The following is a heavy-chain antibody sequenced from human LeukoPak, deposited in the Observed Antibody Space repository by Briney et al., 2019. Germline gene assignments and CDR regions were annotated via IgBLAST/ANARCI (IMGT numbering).Heavy chain of an antibody. J-gene: IGHJ4*02. V-gene: IGHV3-30*02. CDR3: SQEGGSHY. CDR2: IRSDGSDR. Sequence: PGGSLRLSCAASGFTFSSYGMHWVRQAPGKGLEWVAFIRSDGSDRYYVDSVKGRFTISRDNSKSTLYLQMNSLRAEDTAVYYCSQEGGSHYWGQGTLVTVSS. D-gene: IGHD5-12*01. CDR1: GFTFSSYG.